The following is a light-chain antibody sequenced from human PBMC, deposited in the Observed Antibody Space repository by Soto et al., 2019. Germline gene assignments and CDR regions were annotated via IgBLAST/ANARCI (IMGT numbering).Light chain of an antibody. CDR2: GAS. V-gene: IGKV3-20*01. J-gene: IGKJ2*01. Sequence: EIVLTQSPGTLSLSPGERATLSCRASQSVSSSYLAWYQQKPGQAPRLLIYGASSRATGIPDRFSGSGSGTDFTLTISRLESEDFPVYYCQQYCSSPYTFGQGTKLEIK. CDR1: QSVSSSY. CDR3: QQYCSSPYT.